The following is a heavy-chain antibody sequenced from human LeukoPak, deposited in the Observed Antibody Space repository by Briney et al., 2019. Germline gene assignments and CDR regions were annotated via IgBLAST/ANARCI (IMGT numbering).Heavy chain of an antibody. CDR2: ISSSGSTI. CDR1: GFTFSDYY. J-gene: IGHJ3*02. V-gene: IGHV3-11*01. D-gene: IGHD3-22*01. CDR3: ARYAAFRLTMIVVVHHDAFDI. Sequence: GGSLRLSCAASGFTFSDYYMSWIRQAPGKGLEWVSYISSSGSTIYYADSVKGRFTISRDNAKNSLYLQMNSLRAEDTAVYYCARYAAFRLTMIVVVHHDAFDIWGQGTMVTVSS.